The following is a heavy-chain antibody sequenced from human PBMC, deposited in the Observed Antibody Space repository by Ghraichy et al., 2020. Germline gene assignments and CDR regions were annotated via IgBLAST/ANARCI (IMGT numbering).Heavy chain of an antibody. CDR2: ISYDGSNK. CDR1: GFTFSSYG. J-gene: IGHJ6*02. D-gene: IGHD2-15*01. CDR3: AKDGSWPTYYYYYYGMDV. Sequence: GALRLSCAASGFTFSSYGMHWVRQAPGKGLEWVAVISYDGSNKYYADSVKGRFTISRDNSKNTLYLQMNSLRAEDTAVYYCAKDGSWPTYYYYYYGMDVWGQGTTVTVSS. V-gene: IGHV3-30*18.